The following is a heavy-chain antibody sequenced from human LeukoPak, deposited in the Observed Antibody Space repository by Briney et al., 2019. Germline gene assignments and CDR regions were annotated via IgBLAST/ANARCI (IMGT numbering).Heavy chain of an antibody. CDR1: GFSFSSYG. V-gene: IGHV3-33*08. CDR3: ARVSGYSGTWYVDY. Sequence: GGSLRLSCAASGFSFSSYGMHWVRQAPGKGLEWVAIIWYDGSNKYYADFVKGRFTTSRDNSKNTLYLQMNSLRADDTAVYYCARVSGYSGTWYVDYWGQGTLVTVSS. D-gene: IGHD6-13*01. CDR2: IWYDGSNK. J-gene: IGHJ4*02.